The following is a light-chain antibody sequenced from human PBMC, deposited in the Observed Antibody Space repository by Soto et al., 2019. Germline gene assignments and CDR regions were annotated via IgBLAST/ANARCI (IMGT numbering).Light chain of an antibody. V-gene: IGKV3-15*01. CDR3: QQYNKWPLT. J-gene: IGKJ4*01. CDR1: QSVSNN. Sequence: EIVMTQSQATLSVSPGERATLSCRASQSVSNNLAWYQQKPGQAPRLLIYHASTRATGIPARFSGSGSGTEFTLTISSLQSEDFAVYYCQQYNKWPLTFGGGTKVEIK. CDR2: HAS.